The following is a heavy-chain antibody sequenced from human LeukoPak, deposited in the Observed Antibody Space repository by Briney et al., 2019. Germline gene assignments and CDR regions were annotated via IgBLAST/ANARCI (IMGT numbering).Heavy chain of an antibody. CDR2: IYYSGST. CDR3: ARRRVTIFGVVHDAFDI. V-gene: IGHV4-39*01. J-gene: IGHJ3*02. CDR1: GGSISSSSYY. Sequence: SETLSLTCTVSGGSISSSSYYWGWIRQPPGKGLEWIGSIYYSGSTYYNPSLKSRVTISVDTSKNQFSLKLSSVTAADTAVYYCARRRVTIFGVVHDAFDIWGQGTMVTVSS. D-gene: IGHD3-3*01.